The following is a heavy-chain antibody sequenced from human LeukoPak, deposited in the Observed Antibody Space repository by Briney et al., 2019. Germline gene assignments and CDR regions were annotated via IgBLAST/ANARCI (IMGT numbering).Heavy chain of an antibody. J-gene: IGHJ4*02. V-gene: IGHV3-48*03. D-gene: IGHD3/OR15-3a*01. CDR1: GFTFSNYA. CDR2: ISSSAGTI. Sequence: PGGSLRLSCVGAGFTFSNYAMTWVRQAPGKGLEWISYISSSAGTIFYADSVEGRFTVSRDNTKNSLYLQMNALRADDTAVYYCARTIGTGPLGHFDYWGQGTLVTVSS. CDR3: ARTIGTGPLGHFDY.